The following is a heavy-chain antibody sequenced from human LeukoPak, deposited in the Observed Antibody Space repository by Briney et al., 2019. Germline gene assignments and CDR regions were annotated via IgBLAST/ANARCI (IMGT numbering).Heavy chain of an antibody. CDR3: ARGKTSRYYYYGMDV. CDR2: INWNGGST. J-gene: IGHJ6*02. Sequence: GGSLRLSCAASGFTFDDYGMSWVRQAPGKGLEWVSGINWNGGSTGYADSVKGRFTISRDNARNSLYLQMNTLRAEDTALYYCARGKTSRYYYYGMDVWGQGTTVTVSS. V-gene: IGHV3-20*04. CDR1: GFTFDDYG.